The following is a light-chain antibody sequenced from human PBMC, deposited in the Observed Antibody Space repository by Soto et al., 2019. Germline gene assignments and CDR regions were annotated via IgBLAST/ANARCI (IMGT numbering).Light chain of an antibody. CDR3: QQFYDYPLT. V-gene: IGKV1D-13*01. CDR2: DAS. Sequence: AIQLTQSPSSLSASVGDTVAITCRASQGISTLFAWYQQKPGKAPSLLIYDASTLETGVPPRFSGSGSGTDFTLAISSLQPEDFATYYCQQFYDYPLTFGGGTKVDI. J-gene: IGKJ4*01. CDR1: QGISTL.